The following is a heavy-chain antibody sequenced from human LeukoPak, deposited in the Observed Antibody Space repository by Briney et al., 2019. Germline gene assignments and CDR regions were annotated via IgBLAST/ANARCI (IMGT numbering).Heavy chain of an antibody. CDR2: TNTNTGNP. Sequence: ASVKVSCKASGYTFTSYAMNWVRQAPGQGLEWMGGTNTNTGNPTYAQGFTGRFVFSLDTSVSTAYLQISSLKAEDTAVYYCARGGHLEWLSGLSYYYYYGMDVWGQGTTVTVSS. D-gene: IGHD3-3*01. V-gene: IGHV7-4-1*02. CDR1: GYTFTSYA. CDR3: ARGGHLEWLSGLSYYYYYGMDV. J-gene: IGHJ6*02.